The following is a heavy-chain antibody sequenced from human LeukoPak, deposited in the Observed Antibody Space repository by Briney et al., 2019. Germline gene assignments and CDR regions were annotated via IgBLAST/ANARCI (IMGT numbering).Heavy chain of an antibody. J-gene: IGHJ5*02. CDR3: ARELDDSGYDYLIRWFDP. D-gene: IGHD5-12*01. V-gene: IGHV4-4*07. Sequence: LEXXXRIXXTGYTNYTPSLKSRLTMSVDTSNYLFFLKLSSVTAAASAVYYCARELDDSGYDYLIRWFDPWGQGTLVTVSS. CDR2: IXXTGYT.